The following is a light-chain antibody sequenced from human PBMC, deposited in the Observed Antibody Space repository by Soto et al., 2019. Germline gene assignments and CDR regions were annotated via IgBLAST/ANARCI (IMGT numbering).Light chain of an antibody. J-gene: IGKJ5*01. Sequence: EIVLTQSPGTLSLSPGERATLSCRASQSVGNNVAWYQQKPGQAPRLLIHGTSTRATGIPARFSGSGSGTDFTLTISSLEPEDFAIYYCQQRNYWQVTFGQGTRLEIK. CDR2: GTS. CDR1: QSVGNN. CDR3: QQRNYWQVT. V-gene: IGKV3D-11*02.